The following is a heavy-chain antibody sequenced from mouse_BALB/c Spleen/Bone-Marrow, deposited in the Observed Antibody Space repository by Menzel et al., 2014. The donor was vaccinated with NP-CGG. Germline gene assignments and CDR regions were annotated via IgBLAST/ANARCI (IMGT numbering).Heavy chain of an antibody. J-gene: IGHJ3*01. V-gene: IGHV6-6*02. Sequence: EVKLVESGGGLVQPGGSMKLSCVASGFTFSNYWMNWVRQSPEKGLEWVAEIRLKSNNYATHYAESVKERFTISRDDSKSSVYLQMNNLRAEDTGIYYCTWFAYWGQGTLVTVSA. CDR1: GFTFSNYW. CDR2: IRLKSNNYAT. CDR3: TWFAY.